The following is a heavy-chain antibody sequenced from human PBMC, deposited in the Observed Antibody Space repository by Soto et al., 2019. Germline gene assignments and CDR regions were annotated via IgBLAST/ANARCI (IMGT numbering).Heavy chain of an antibody. J-gene: IGHJ5*01. D-gene: IGHD5-18*01. CDR2: IYYSGST. CDR1: GGSISSSSYY. V-gene: IGHV4-39*01. CDR3: ARTPERGYSYVGFEP. Sequence: QLQLQESGPGLVKPSETLSLTCTVSGGSISSSSYYWAWIRQPPGKGLEWIGSIYYSGSTYYNPSLKGPVTISVDTSKNQFSLKLSSVTAADTAVYYCARTPERGYSYVGFEPWGQGTLVTVSS.